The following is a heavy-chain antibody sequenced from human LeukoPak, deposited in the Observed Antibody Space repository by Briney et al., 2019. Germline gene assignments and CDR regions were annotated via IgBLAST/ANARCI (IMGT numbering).Heavy chain of an antibody. D-gene: IGHD6-19*01. Sequence: PGGSLRLSCAASGFTFSPYSMHWVRQAPGKGLEWVSSISSSTGHMFYADSLKGRFTISRDNANNSLYLQMNRLSAGDTAVYYCARESRTGWYIDYWGQGILVTVSS. V-gene: IGHV3-21*01. CDR1: GFTFSPYS. CDR3: ARESRTGWYIDY. J-gene: IGHJ4*02. CDR2: ISSSTGHM.